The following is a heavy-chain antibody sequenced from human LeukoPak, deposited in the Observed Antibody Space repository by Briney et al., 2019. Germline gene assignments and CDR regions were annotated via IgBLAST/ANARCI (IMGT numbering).Heavy chain of an antibody. D-gene: IGHD6-25*01. V-gene: IGHV3-64D*06. Sequence: GGSLMLLFCASSFILFSRYDLQSRQAPGKGLEYVSRISDNGGSTYYADSVKGRFTISRDNSKNTLYLQMSSLRAVETAVYYYVKKNEAGGCAFDRWGQGTLVTVSS. CDR1: SFILFSRYD. CDR3: VKKNEAGGCAFDR. CDR2: ISDNGGST. J-gene: IGHJ4*02.